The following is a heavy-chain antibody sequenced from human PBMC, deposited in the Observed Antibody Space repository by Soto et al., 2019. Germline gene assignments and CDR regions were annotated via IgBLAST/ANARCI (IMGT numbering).Heavy chain of an antibody. CDR2: ISWNSGSI. V-gene: IGHV3-9*01. Sequence: GGSLRLSCAASGFTFDDYAMHWFRQAPGQGLEWLSGISWNSGSIGYADSVKGRFTISRDNAKNSLYLQMNSLRAADTALYYCAVGSPGRGHSFDYWGQGTLVTVSS. CDR3: AVGSPGRGHSFDY. CDR1: GFTFDDYA. D-gene: IGHD1-26*01. J-gene: IGHJ4*02.